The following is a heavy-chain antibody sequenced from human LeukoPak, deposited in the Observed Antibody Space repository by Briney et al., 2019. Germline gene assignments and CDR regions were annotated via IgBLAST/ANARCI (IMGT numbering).Heavy chain of an antibody. J-gene: IGHJ6*02. CDR3: AKVNSLWFGEFLYYYYYGMDV. D-gene: IGHD3-10*01. CDR1: GFHFYDYG. V-gene: IGHV3-30*18. CDR2: ISYDGSNK. Sequence: PGGSLRLSCAASGFHFYDYGMSWVRQAPGKGLEWVAVISYDGSNKYYADSVKGRFTISRDNSKNTLYLQMNSLRAEDTAVYYCAKVNSLWFGEFLYYYYYGMDVWGQGTTVTVSS.